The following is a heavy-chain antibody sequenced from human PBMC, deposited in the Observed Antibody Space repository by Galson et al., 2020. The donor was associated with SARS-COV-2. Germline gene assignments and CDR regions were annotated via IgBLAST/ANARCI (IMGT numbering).Heavy chain of an antibody. CDR1: GYTLTELS. V-gene: IGHV1-24*01. CDR2: FDPEDGET. Sequence: ASVKVTCKVSGYTLTELSMHWLRQAPGKGLEWMGGFDPEDGETIYAQKFQGRVTMTEHTSTDTAYMELSSLSSEHTSVYYWATGIYCSSTCVLYYYYMGVWGKGTTVTVSS. D-gene: IGHD2-2*01. CDR3: ATGIYCSSTCVLYYYYMGV. J-gene: IGHJ6*03.